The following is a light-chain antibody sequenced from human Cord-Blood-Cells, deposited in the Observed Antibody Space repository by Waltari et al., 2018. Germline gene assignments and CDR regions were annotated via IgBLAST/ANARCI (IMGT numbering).Light chain of an antibody. V-gene: IGKV3-20*01. CDR1: QSVRSSY. Sequence: EIVLTQSPGTLSLSPGERANLSCRASQSVRSSYLAWYQQKPGQAPRPLIYGASSRATGIPDRFSGSGSGTDFTLTISRLEPEDFAVYYCQQYGSSPWTFGQGTKVEIK. CDR2: GAS. CDR3: QQYGSSPWT. J-gene: IGKJ1*01.